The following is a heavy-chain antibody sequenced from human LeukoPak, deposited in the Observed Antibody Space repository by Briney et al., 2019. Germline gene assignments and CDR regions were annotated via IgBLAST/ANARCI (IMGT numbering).Heavy chain of an antibody. CDR1: GGSFSGYY. CDR3: ARASIAALLVSHQWFDP. D-gene: IGHD6-6*01. Sequence: SETLSLTCAVYGGSFSGYYWSWIRHPPGKGLEWIGEINHSGSTNYNPSLKSRVTISVDTSKNQFSLKLSSVTAADTAVYYCARASIAALLVSHQWFDPWGQGTLVTVSS. V-gene: IGHV4-34*01. CDR2: INHSGST. J-gene: IGHJ5*02.